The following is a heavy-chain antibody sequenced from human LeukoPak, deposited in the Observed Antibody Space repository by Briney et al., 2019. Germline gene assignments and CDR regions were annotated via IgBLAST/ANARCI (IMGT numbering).Heavy chain of an antibody. Sequence: TGGSLRLSCSASGFTFSNYWMSWVRQAPGKGLEWVANIKQDESEKYYVDSVNGRFTISRDNAKSSLYLQMNSLRAEDTAVYYCARALDSSSSRYQAFEEWGQGTLVTVSS. CDR3: ARALDSSSSRYQAFEE. V-gene: IGHV3-7*01. J-gene: IGHJ4*02. D-gene: IGHD2-2*01. CDR2: IKQDESEK. CDR1: GFTFSNYW.